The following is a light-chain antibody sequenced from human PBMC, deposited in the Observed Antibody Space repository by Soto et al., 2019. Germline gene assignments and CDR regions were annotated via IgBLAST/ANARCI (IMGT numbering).Light chain of an antibody. CDR1: TGAVTSGNY. CDR2: TTN. CDR3: LIYYGDPHLV. Sequence: QAVVTQEPSLTVSPGGTVTLTCASSTGAVTSGNYPSWFQQKPGQPPRTLIYTTNNKHSWTPARFSGSLLGGKAALTLSGVQPEDEAEYSCLIYYGDPHLVFGGGTKLTVL. J-gene: IGLJ3*02. V-gene: IGLV7-43*01.